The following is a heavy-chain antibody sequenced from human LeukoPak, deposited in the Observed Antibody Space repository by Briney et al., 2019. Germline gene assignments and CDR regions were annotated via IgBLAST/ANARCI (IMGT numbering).Heavy chain of an antibody. V-gene: IGHV3-74*01. CDR1: GFTFSSYW. CDR2: INSDGSST. CDR3: ARARGSARFDY. J-gene: IGHJ4*02. D-gene: IGHD1-26*01. Sequence: GGSLRLSCAASGFTFSSYWMHWVRQAPGKGLVWVSRINSDGSSTSYADSVKGRFTIARDNAKNTLYLKMNSLRAEDTAVYYCARARGSARFDYWGQGTLVTVSS.